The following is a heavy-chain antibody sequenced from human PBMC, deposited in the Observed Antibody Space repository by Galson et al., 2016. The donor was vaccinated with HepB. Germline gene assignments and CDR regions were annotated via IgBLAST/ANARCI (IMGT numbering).Heavy chain of an antibody. Sequence: SVKVSCKASGYSFTNYALHWVRQAPGQRPEWMGWINTGIGNTKYSQKFQGRVTITRDTSATTAYMEMTNLRSEDTAIYYCAIGHYVTSCYYGIYNWFDPWGQGTLITVSS. CDR2: INTGIGNT. J-gene: IGHJ5*02. V-gene: IGHV1-3*04. D-gene: IGHD3-22*01. CDR3: AIGHYVTSCYYGIYNWFDP. CDR1: GYSFTNYA.